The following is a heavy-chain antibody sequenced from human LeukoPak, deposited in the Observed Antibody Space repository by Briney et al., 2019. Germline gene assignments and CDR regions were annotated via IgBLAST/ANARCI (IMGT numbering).Heavy chain of an antibody. J-gene: IGHJ5*02. CDR3: AKGHSSSWSDWFDP. CDR1: GFTFDDYA. V-gene: IGHV3-9*01. D-gene: IGHD6-13*01. CDR2: ISWNSGSI. Sequence: SLRLSCAASGFTFDDYAMHWVRQAPGKGLEWVSVISWNSGSIGYADSVKGRFTISRDNAKNSLYLQMNSLRAEDTALYYCAKGHSSSWSDWFDPWGQGTLVTVSS.